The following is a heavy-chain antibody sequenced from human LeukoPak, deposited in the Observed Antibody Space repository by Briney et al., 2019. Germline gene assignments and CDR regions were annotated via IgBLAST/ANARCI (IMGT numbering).Heavy chain of an antibody. D-gene: IGHD3-10*01. V-gene: IGHV1-46*01. CDR1: GYTFTSNY. CDR2: INPSGGST. Sequence: GASVKVSCKAFGYTFTSNYMHWVRQAPGQGLEWMGIINPSGGSTSYAQKFQGRVTMTRDTSTSTVYMELSSLRSEDTAVYYCARDLYYGSGSYYNRGGYYYYYMDVWGKGTTVTISS. CDR3: ARDLYYGSGSYYNRGGYYYYYMDV. J-gene: IGHJ6*03.